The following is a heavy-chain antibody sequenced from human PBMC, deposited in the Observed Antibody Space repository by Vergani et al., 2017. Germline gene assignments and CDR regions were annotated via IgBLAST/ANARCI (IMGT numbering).Heavy chain of an antibody. D-gene: IGHD3-22*01. Sequence: QITLKESGPTLVKPTQTLTLTCTFSGFSLSTSGVGVGWIRQPPGKALEWLALIYWKDDKRYSTSLKSRITITKDTSKYQLVLTMTNMDPVDTATYYCAHRSVSMIVVAYFNYWGQGTLVTVSS. CDR3: AHRSVSMIVVAYFNY. V-gene: IGHV2-5*01. CDR2: IYWKDDK. CDR1: GFSLSTSGVG. J-gene: IGHJ4*02.